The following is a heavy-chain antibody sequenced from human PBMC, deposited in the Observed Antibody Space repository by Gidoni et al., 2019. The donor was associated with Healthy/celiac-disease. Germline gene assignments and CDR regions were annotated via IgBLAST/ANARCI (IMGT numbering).Heavy chain of an antibody. Sequence: EAQLVEPGGGLVQPRGTLRLSCAADGLNFSSYSMNWVLQAPGKVLEWVSYISSSSSTIYYACSVKGRFTISRDNAKNSLYLQMNSLRADDTAVYYCASVDYYDEYYFDYWGQGTLVTVSS. J-gene: IGHJ4*02. CDR1: GLNFSSYS. D-gene: IGHD3-22*01. CDR2: ISSSSSTI. CDR3: ASVDYYDEYYFDY. V-gene: IGHV3-48*01.